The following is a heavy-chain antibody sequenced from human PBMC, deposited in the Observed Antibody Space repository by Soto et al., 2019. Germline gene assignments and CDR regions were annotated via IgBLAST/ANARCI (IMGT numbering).Heavy chain of an antibody. CDR2: ISYDGSNK. V-gene: IGHV3-30*18. J-gene: IGHJ5*02. D-gene: IGHD6-6*01. Sequence: QVPLVESGGCVVQPGRSLRLSCAASGFTFSSYGMHWVRQAPGKGLEWVAVISYDGSNKYYADSVKGRFTISRDNSKNTLYLQMNSLRAEDTAVYYCAKDLNGIAAPSWFDPWGQGTLVTVSS. CDR1: GFTFSSYG. CDR3: AKDLNGIAAPSWFDP.